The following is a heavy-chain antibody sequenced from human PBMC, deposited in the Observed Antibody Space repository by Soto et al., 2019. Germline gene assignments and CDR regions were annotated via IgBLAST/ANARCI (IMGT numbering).Heavy chain of an antibody. CDR1: GGTFSSYA. CDR2: IIPIFGTA. V-gene: IGHV1-69*13. Sequence: SLKVSCRASGGTFSSYAISWVRQAPGQGLEWMGGIIPIFGTANYAQKFQGRVTITADESTSTAYMELSSLRSEDTAVYYCARDRAELLWFGAYYYYGMDVWGQGTTVTVS. CDR3: ARDRAELLWFGAYYYYGMDV. D-gene: IGHD3-10*01. J-gene: IGHJ6*02.